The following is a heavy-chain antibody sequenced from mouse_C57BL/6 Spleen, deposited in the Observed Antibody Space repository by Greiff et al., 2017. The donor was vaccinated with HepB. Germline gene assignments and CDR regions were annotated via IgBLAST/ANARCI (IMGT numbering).Heavy chain of an antibody. Sequence: EVQLVESEGGLVQPGSSMKLSCTASGFTFSDYYMAWVRQVPEKGLEWVANINYDGSSTYYLDSLKSRFIISRDNAKNILYLQMSSLKSEDTATYYCARDRDYGSYYAMDYWGQGTSVTVSS. CDR2: INYDGSST. V-gene: IGHV5-16*01. CDR1: GFTFSDYY. CDR3: ARDRDYGSYYAMDY. J-gene: IGHJ4*01. D-gene: IGHD1-1*01.